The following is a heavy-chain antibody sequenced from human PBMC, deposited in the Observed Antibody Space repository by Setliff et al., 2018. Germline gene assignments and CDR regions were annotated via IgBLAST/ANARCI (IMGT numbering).Heavy chain of an antibody. CDR2: IYYSGST. V-gene: IGHV4-39*07. D-gene: IGHD4-17*01. Sequence: PSETLSLTCTVSGGSISSSSYYWGWIRQPPGKGLEWIGSIYYSGSTYYNPSLKSRVTISVDTSKNQFSLKLGSVTAADTAVYYCARDRVTTLENYYYYYGMDVWGQGTTVTVSS. CDR1: GGSISSSSYY. CDR3: ARDRVTTLENYYYYYGMDV. J-gene: IGHJ6*02.